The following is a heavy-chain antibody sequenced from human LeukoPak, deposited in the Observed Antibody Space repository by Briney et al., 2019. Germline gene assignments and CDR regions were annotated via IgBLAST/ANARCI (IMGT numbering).Heavy chain of an antibody. CDR1: GFTFSSYK. CDR2: ISSSGSTI. D-gene: IGHD3-22*01. Sequence: PGGSLRLSCAASGFTFSSYKMNWVRQAPGKGLEWVSYISSSGSTIYYADSVKGRFTISRDNSKNTLYLQMNSQRAEDTAVYYCARDRATYYYDSSVVHCWGQGTMVTVSS. J-gene: IGHJ3*01. V-gene: IGHV3-48*01. CDR3: ARDRATYYYDSSVVHC.